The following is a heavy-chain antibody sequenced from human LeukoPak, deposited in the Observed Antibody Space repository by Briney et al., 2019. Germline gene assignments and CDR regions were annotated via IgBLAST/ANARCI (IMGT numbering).Heavy chain of an antibody. J-gene: IGHJ5*02. CDR2: ISAYNGNT. Sequence: ASVKVSCKASGYTLTSYGISWVRHAPGQGLEWRGWISAYNGNTNYAQKLQGRVTMTTDPSTSTAYIELRSMRSDDTAVYYCARDRERGGYYDSSTINWFDPWGQGTLVTVSS. V-gene: IGHV1-18*01. D-gene: IGHD3-22*01. CDR1: GYTLTSYG. CDR3: ARDRERGGYYDSSTINWFDP.